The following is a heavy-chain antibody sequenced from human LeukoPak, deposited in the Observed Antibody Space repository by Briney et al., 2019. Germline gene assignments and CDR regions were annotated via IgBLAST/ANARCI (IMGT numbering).Heavy chain of an antibody. CDR2: MNPNSGNT. J-gene: IGHJ5*02. Sequence: ASVKVSCKASGGTFSSYAISWVRQAPGQGLEWMGWMNPNSGNTGYAQKFQGRVTITRDTSISTAYMELSSLRSEDTAVYYCARGYYYDSSGYYPSGWFDPWGQGTLVTVSS. V-gene: IGHV1-8*03. D-gene: IGHD3-22*01. CDR1: GGTFSSYA. CDR3: ARGYYYDSSGYYPSGWFDP.